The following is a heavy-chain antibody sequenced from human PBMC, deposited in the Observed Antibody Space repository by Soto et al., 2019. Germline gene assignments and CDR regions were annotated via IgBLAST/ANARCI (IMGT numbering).Heavy chain of an antibody. D-gene: IGHD3-3*01. V-gene: IGHV1-18*03. CDR2: ISAYNGNT. Sequence: ASVKVSCKASGYTFTSYGISWVRQAPGQGLEWMVWISAYNGNTNYAQKLQGRVTMTTDTSTSTAYMELRSLRSDDMAVYYCARDRRSRYDFWSGYGYYYYGMDVWGQGTTVTVSS. J-gene: IGHJ6*02. CDR1: GYTFTSYG. CDR3: ARDRRSRYDFWSGYGYYYYGMDV.